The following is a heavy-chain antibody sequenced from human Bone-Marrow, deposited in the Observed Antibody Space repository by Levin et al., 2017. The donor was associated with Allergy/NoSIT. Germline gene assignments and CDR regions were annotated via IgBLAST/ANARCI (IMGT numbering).Heavy chain of an antibody. CDR3: VKDDDWGFGY. CDR1: GFTFSGHW. Sequence: GESLKISCAASGFTFSGHWMNWARQAPGMGLEWVASIDGDGNGRFYVDSVKGRFTITRDNAKNSLYLQMDSLRDGDTAVYYCVKDDDWGFGYWGQGTLVSVSS. V-gene: IGHV3-7*01. D-gene: IGHD2-21*01. CDR2: IDGDGNGR. J-gene: IGHJ4*02.